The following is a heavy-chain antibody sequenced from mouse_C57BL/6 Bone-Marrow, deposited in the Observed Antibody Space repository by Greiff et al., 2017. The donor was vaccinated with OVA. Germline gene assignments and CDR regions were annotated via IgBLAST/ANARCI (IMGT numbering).Heavy chain of an antibody. D-gene: IGHD1-1*01. V-gene: IGHV1-64*01. CDR2: IHPNSGST. J-gene: IGHJ4*01. CDR1: GYTFTSYW. Sequence: VQLQQPGAELVKPGASVKLSCKASGYTFTSYWMHWVKQRPGQGLEWIGMIHPNSGSTNYNEKFKSKATLTVDKSSSTAYMQLSSLTSEDSAVYYCARFPHYYGSSYYCAMDYWGQGTTVTVSS. CDR3: ARFPHYYGSSYYCAMDY.